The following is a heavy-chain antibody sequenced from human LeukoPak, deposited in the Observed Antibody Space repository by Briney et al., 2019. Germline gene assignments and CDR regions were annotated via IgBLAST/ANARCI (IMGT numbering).Heavy chain of an antibody. V-gene: IGHV4-59*08. J-gene: IGHJ5*02. CDR1: GGSISSNY. CDR3: ARHSYDSSETWFDP. Sequence: PSETLSLTCTVSGGSISSNYWSWLRQPPGKGLEWIGCIYYSGSTNYNPSLKSRVTISVDTSKNQFSLELSSVTAADTAVYYCARHSYDSSETWFDPWGQGTLVTVSS. D-gene: IGHD3-22*01. CDR2: IYYSGST.